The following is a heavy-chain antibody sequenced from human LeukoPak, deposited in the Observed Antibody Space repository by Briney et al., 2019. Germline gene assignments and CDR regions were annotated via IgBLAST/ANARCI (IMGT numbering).Heavy chain of an antibody. CDR2: IIPIFGTA. Sequence: ASVKVSCKASGGTFSSYATSWVRQAPGQGLEWMGGIIPIFGTANYAQKFQGRVTITADESTNTAYMELSRLRSDDTAGYYCARIPFTYYDILTGPSDYWGQGTLVTVSS. J-gene: IGHJ4*02. D-gene: IGHD3-9*01. CDR1: GGTFSSYA. V-gene: IGHV1-69*13. CDR3: ARIPFTYYDILTGPSDY.